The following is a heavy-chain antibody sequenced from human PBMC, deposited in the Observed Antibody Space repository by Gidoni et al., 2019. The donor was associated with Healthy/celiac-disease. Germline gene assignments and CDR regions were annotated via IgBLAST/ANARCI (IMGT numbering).Heavy chain of an antibody. Sequence: QVQLVESGGGVVQHGRSLRLSCAASGFTFSSYAMHWIRQAQGKGLKWVAVISYDGSNKYYADSVKGRFTISRDNSKNTLYLQMNSLRAEDTAVYYCARDLGVWGSYRYTVAFDIWGQGTMVTVSS. CDR3: ARDLGVWGSYRYTVAFDI. D-gene: IGHD3-16*02. CDR2: ISYDGSNK. J-gene: IGHJ3*02. CDR1: GFTFSSYA. V-gene: IGHV3-30*04.